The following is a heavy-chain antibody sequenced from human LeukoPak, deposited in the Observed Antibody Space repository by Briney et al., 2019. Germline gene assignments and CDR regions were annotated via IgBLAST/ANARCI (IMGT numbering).Heavy chain of an antibody. CDR1: GYTFTSYA. D-gene: IGHD3-16*02. CDR2: IIPIFGTA. J-gene: IGHJ6*03. CDR3: ARSDNYVWGSYRPYYYYMDV. V-gene: IGHV1-69*13. Sequence: SVKVSCKASGYTFTSYAISWVRQAPGQGLEWMGGIIPIFGTANYAQKFQGRVTITADESTSTAYMELSSLRSEDTAVYYCARSDNYVWGSYRPYYYYMDVWGKGTTVTISS.